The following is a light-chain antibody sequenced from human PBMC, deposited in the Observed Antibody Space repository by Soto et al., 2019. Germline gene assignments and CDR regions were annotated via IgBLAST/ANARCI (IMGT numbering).Light chain of an antibody. CDR1: SGQSNYV. CDR2: LNSDGSH. J-gene: IGLJ2*01. V-gene: IGLV4-69*01. Sequence: QLVLTQSPSASASLGASVKLTCTLSSGQSNYVIAWHQQQPEKGPRYLMKLNSDGSHSKGDGIPDRFSGSSSGAERYLPISRLQSEDEADYYCQTWDTGIRVFGGENKLTVL. CDR3: QTWDTGIRV.